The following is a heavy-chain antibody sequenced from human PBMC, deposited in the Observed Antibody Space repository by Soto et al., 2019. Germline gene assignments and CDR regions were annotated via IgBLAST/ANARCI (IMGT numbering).Heavy chain of an antibody. Sequence: GGSLRLSCAASGFTFSSYGMHWVRQAPGKGLEWVAVISYDGSNKYYADYVKGRFTISRDNSKNTLYLQMNSLRAEDTAVYYCAKDRGYSGYEYYYYYGMDVWGQGTTVTVSS. CDR2: ISYDGSNK. CDR3: AKDRGYSGYEYYYYYGMDV. V-gene: IGHV3-30*18. CDR1: GFTFSSYG. J-gene: IGHJ6*02. D-gene: IGHD5-12*01.